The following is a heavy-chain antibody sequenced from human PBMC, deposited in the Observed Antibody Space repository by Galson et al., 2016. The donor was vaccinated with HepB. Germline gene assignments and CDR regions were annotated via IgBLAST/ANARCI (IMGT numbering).Heavy chain of an antibody. V-gene: IGHV3-30*18. CDR2: ISYDGSNK. CDR3: AKDKHAFGYCSGGSCYSGGMDV. D-gene: IGHD2-15*01. J-gene: IGHJ6*02. CDR1: GFTFSSYG. Sequence: SLRLSCAASGFTFSSYGMHWVRPAPGRGLEWVTVISYDGSNKYYGETVKGRFTVSRDNSKNTLFLQMNILRAEATAVYYCAKDKHAFGYCSGGSCYSGGMDVWGQGTTVTVSS.